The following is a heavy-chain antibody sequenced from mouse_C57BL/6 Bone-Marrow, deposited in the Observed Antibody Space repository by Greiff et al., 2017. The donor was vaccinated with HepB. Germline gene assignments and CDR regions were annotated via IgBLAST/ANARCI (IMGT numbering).Heavy chain of an antibody. Sequence: VKLMESGPGLVQPSQSLSITCTVSGFSLTSYGVHWVRQSPGKGLEWLGVIWRGGSTDYNAAFMSRLSITKDNSKSQVFFKMNSLQADDTAIYYCAKNYGGYSWFAYWGQGTLVTVSA. V-gene: IGHV2-5*01. J-gene: IGHJ3*01. CDR2: IWRGGST. CDR3: AKNYGGYSWFAY. CDR1: GFSLTSYG. D-gene: IGHD2-3*01.